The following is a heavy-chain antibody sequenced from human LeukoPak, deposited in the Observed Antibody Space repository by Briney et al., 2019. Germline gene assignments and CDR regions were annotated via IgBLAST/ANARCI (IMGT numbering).Heavy chain of an antibody. D-gene: IGHD4-17*01. V-gene: IGHV4-4*07. CDR2: IYTSGST. CDR3: ARVKTTMTTMDWFDP. J-gene: IGHJ5*02. Sequence: SETLSLTCTVSGGSISSYYWSWIRQPAGKGLEWIGRIYTSGSTNYNPSLKSRVTMSVDTSKNQFSLKLSSVTAADTAVYYCARVKTTMTTMDWFDPWGRGTLVTVSS. CDR1: GGSISSYY.